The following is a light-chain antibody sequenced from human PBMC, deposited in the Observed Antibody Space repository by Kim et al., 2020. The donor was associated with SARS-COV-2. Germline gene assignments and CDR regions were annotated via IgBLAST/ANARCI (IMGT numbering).Light chain of an antibody. CDR3: QQSFSTLT. CDR2: AAS. CDR1: QSISTY. V-gene: IGKV1-39*01. Sequence: SASVGDRVTITCRASQSISTYLNWYQQKPGKAPKRLIYAASSFPSGVPSRFTGSGSGTDFTLTISSLQPEDFATYYCQQSFSTLTFGGGTKVDIK. J-gene: IGKJ4*01.